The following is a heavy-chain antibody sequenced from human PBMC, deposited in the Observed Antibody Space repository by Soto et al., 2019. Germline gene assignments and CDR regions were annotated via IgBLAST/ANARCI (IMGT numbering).Heavy chain of an antibody. CDR3: ARASVSRFGAFDI. D-gene: IGHD3-10*02. CDR1: GYTFTGYY. Sequence: GASVKVSCKASGYTFTGYYMHWVRQAPGQGLEWMGWINPNSGGTNYAQKFQGWVTMTRDTSISTAYMELSRLRSDDTAVYYCARASVSRFGAFDIWGQGTMVTVSS. V-gene: IGHV1-2*04. CDR2: INPNSGGT. J-gene: IGHJ3*02.